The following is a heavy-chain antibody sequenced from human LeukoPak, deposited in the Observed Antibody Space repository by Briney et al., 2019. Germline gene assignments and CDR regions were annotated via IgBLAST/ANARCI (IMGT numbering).Heavy chain of an antibody. J-gene: IGHJ4*02. CDR2: IYSGGST. CDR3: ARDGEDYYFDY. Sequence: GGSLRLSCAASGFTVSSNYMSWVRQAPGKGLEWVSVIYSGGSTYYADSVKGRFTISRDNSKNTLYLQMNSLRAEDTAVYYCARDGEDYYFDYWGQGTLVTISS. D-gene: IGHD7-27*01. CDR1: GFTVSSNY. V-gene: IGHV3-66*01.